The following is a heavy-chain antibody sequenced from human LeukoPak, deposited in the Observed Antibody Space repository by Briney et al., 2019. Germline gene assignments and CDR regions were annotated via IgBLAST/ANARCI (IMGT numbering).Heavy chain of an antibody. J-gene: IGHJ4*02. CDR2: IKQDGSEE. Sequence: GGSLRLSCAASGFTSSSYWMSWVRQAPGKGLEWVANIKQDGSEEYYVDSVKGRFTISRDNAKNSLYLQMNSLRAEDTAVYYCARLQTVTTSYWGQGTLVTVSS. CDR1: GFTSSSYW. V-gene: IGHV3-7*01. D-gene: IGHD4-11*01. CDR3: ARLQTVTTSY.